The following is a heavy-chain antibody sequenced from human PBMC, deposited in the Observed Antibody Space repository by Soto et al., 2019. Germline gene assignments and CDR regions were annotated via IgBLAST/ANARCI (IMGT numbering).Heavy chain of an antibody. D-gene: IGHD3-10*01. J-gene: IGHJ4*01. CDR2: IKTDVSEK. CDR3: GRNSGYGAENSVNHCVDY. V-gene: IGHV3-7*01. CDR1: GFNFHWNW. Sequence: GGSLRLSCAASGFNFHWNWMSWVRQAQGKGLEWLATIKTDVSEKKYVDSVQGRFSMSRDNVKNTVYLQMDRLRTEDTAVYFCGRNSGYGAENSVNHCVDYWGHGTLVTVSS.